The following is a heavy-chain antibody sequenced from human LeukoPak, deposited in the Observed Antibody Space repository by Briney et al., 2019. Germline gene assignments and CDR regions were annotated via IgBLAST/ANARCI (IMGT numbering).Heavy chain of an antibody. CDR1: GFTFSDYW. J-gene: IGHJ4*02. CDR3: ARWRGSTSERSDY. Sequence: PGGSLSLSCTASGFTFSDYWMTWVRQAPGKGLEWVANIKQDGSAKYYVDSVKGRFTISRGNAKNSLYLQMDSLRVEDTATYYCARWRGSTSERSDYWGQGTLVTVSS. D-gene: IGHD2-2*01. V-gene: IGHV3-7*01. CDR2: IKQDGSAK.